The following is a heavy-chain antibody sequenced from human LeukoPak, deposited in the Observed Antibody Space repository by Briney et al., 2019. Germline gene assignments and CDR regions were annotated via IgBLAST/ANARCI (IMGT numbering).Heavy chain of an antibody. CDR3: ARQRDYYDSSGQSDFDS. CDR1: GGSISSYF. Sequence: PSETLSLTCTVSGGSISSYFWGWIRQPPGKALEWVGSIYYGGTTYYNPSLKSRVTISVDTSKKQFSLKLSSVTAADTAFYYCARQRDYYDSSGQSDFDSWGQGALVTVSS. J-gene: IGHJ4*02. CDR2: IYYGGTT. V-gene: IGHV4-39*01. D-gene: IGHD3-22*01.